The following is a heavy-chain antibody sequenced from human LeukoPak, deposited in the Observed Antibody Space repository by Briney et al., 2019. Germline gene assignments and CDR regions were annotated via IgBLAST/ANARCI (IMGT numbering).Heavy chain of an antibody. D-gene: IGHD5-24*01. CDR2: IYYSGIT. V-gene: IGHV4-39*01. Sequence: PSETLSLTCTVSGGSISSSSHYWGWIRQPPGKGLEWIGSIYYSGITYYNPSLRSRVTISVDTSKNQFSLKLSSVTATDTAVYYCARNRDGYDSFDYWGQGTLVTVSS. CDR3: ARNRDGYDSFDY. J-gene: IGHJ4*02. CDR1: GGSISSSSHY.